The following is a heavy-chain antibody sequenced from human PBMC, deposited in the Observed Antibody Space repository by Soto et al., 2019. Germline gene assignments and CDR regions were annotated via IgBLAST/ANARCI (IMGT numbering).Heavy chain of an antibody. CDR3: ARDKIYDSIPFDY. CDR2: ISSSSSYI. CDR1: GFTFSSYS. D-gene: IGHD3-22*01. V-gene: IGHV3-21*01. Sequence: EVQLVESGGGLVKPGGSLRLSCAASGFTFSSYSMNWVRQAPGKGLEWVSSISSSSSYIYYADSVKGRFTISRDNAKNSLYLQMNSLRAEDTAVYYCARDKIYDSIPFDYWGQGTLVTVSS. J-gene: IGHJ4*02.